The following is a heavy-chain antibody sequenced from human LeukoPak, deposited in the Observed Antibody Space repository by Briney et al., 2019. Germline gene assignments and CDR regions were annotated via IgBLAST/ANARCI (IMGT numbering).Heavy chain of an antibody. J-gene: IGHJ6*03. CDR2: IYSSGDT. Sequence: PGGSLRLSCAASGFTVSSNYMSWVRQAPGKGLEWVSLIYSSGDTYYADSVKGRFTISRDNSKNTLYLQMNSLRAEDTAVYYCARENRYYYGSGSPYYYYYMDVWGKGTTVTISS. CDR3: ARENRYYYGSGSPYYYYYMDV. V-gene: IGHV3-53*01. D-gene: IGHD3-10*01. CDR1: GFTVSSNY.